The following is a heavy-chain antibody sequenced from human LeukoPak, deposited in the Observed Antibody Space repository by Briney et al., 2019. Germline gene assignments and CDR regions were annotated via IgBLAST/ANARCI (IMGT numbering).Heavy chain of an antibody. Sequence: GGSLRLSCAASGFTFSSYGMHWVRQAPGKGLEWVAFIRYDGSNKYYADSVKGRFTISRDNSKNTLYLQMNSLRAEDTAVYYCAKDIKRLGELLLSWFDPWGQGTLVTVSS. CDR1: GFTFSSYG. CDR3: AKDIKRLGELLLSWFDP. CDR2: IRYDGSNK. J-gene: IGHJ5*02. D-gene: IGHD3-10*01. V-gene: IGHV3-30*02.